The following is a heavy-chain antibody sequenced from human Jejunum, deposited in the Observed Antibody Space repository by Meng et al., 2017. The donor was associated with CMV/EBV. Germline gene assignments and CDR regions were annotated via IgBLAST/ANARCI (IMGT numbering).Heavy chain of an antibody. CDR2: IGNNGEKT. J-gene: IGHJ4*02. CDR3: VKGGWGSIVDY. Sequence: FEAGGDLVPPGGVLWLSCTASGFKFSNSAMSWVRQAPGKGLEWVSSIGNNGEKTYYADSLKGRFTISRDNSMNMLYLHMNSLTVDDTAVFHCVKGGWGSIVDYWGQGTLVTVSS. CDR1: GFKFSNSA. D-gene: IGHD3-16*01. V-gene: IGHV3-23*01.